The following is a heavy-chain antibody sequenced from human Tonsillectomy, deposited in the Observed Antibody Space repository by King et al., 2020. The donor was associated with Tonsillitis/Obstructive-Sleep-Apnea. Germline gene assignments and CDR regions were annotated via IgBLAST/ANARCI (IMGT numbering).Heavy chain of an antibody. CDR1: GGSFSGYY. J-gene: IGHJ3*02. CDR3: ARVLLWFGERRDAFDI. V-gene: IGHV4-34*01. D-gene: IGHD3-10*01. Sequence: VQLQQWGAGLLKPSETLSLTCAVYGGSFSGYYWSWIRQPPGKGLEWIGEINHSGSTNYNPSLKGRVTISVDTSKNQFSLKLSSVTAADTAVYYCARVLLWFGERRDAFDIWGQGTMVTVSS. CDR2: INHSGST.